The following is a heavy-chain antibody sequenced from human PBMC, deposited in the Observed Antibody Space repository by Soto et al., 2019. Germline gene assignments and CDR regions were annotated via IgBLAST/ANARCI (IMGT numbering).Heavy chain of an antibody. CDR1: GLPFSSYG. CDR2: ITGSGGST. Sequence: EVQLLESGGGLVQPGGSLRLSCAGTGLPFSSYGMSWVRQAPGKGLEWVSAITGSGGSTNYADSVRGRFTISRDNSKSTLYMQMNSLRDEDAAIYYCTKAPRGGAIGDWYLDPWGRGTLVTVSS. V-gene: IGHV3-23*01. J-gene: IGHJ2*01. D-gene: IGHD3-10*01. CDR3: TKAPRGGAIGDWYLDP.